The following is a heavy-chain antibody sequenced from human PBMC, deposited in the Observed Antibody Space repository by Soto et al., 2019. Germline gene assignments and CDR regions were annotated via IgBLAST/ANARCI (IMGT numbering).Heavy chain of an antibody. V-gene: IGHV3-53*01. CDR1: GLSVRNNY. CDR3: VRPLPSGRNYGMDV. Sequence: QPGGSLRLSCTASGLSVRNNYMSWVRQAPGMGLEWVSVIYNDGTTYYADSVKGRFTISRDTSKNTLSLQMDSLRAEDTAVYYCVRPLPSGRNYGMDVWGQGTTVTVSS. D-gene: IGHD3-10*01. J-gene: IGHJ6*02. CDR2: IYNDGTT.